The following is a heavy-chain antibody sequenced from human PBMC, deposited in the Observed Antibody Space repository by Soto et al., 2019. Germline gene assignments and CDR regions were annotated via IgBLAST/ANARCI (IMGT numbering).Heavy chain of an antibody. CDR2: IWYDGSNK. V-gene: IGHV3-33*01. D-gene: IGHD6-19*01. CDR3: ARDPLNRSGSGWLTFDY. CDR1: GFTFSSYG. J-gene: IGHJ4*02. Sequence: GGSLRLSCAASGFTFSSYGMHWVRQAPGKGLEWVAVIWYDGSNKYYADSVKGRFTISRDNSKNTLYLQMNSLRAEDTAVYYCARDPLNRSGSGWLTFDYWGQGTLVTVSS.